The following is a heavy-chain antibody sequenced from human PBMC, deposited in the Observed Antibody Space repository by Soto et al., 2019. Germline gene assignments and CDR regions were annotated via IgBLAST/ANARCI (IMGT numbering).Heavy chain of an antibody. Sequence: QITLKESGPTLVKPTQTLTLTCTFSGFSLTSRPVGVGWVRQPPGKALEWLAFIYWDDDKRYSPSLRSTLTAPKYPSKNKVVLTLTNMAPGDTATYYCAHRRNYDGSWNGGVFDYWGQGILVTVSS. J-gene: IGHJ4*02. V-gene: IGHV2-5*02. CDR3: AHRRNYDGSWNGGVFDY. CDR1: GFSLTSRPVG. CDR2: IYWDDDK. D-gene: IGHD3-16*01.